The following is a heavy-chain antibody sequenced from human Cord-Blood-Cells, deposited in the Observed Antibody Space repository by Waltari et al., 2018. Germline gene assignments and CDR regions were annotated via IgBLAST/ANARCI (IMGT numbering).Heavy chain of an antibody. CDR1: GGSFRGYV. CDR3: ARAWTVVTAFDI. D-gene: IGHD2-15*01. Sequence: QVQLQQWGAGLLTPSETLSPTCAVSGGSFRGYVWRWLRQPPGKGLEWIREINHSGSTNYNPSLKSRVTISVDTSKNQFSLKLSSVTAADTAVYYCARAWTVVTAFDIWGQGTMVTVSS. CDR2: INHSGST. V-gene: IGHV4-34*01. J-gene: IGHJ3*02.